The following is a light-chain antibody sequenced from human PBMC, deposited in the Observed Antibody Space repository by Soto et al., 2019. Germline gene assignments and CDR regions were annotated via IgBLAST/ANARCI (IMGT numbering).Light chain of an antibody. Sequence: EIVLTQSPATLSLSPGERATLSCRASQSVSSSLAWYQQKSGQGPRLLIYDASNRATGIPARFSGSGSGTDFTLTISSLEPEDFAVYYCHQRANWPPTFGQGPRLEIK. J-gene: IGKJ2*01. V-gene: IGKV3-11*01. CDR1: QSVSSS. CDR3: HQRANWPPT. CDR2: DAS.